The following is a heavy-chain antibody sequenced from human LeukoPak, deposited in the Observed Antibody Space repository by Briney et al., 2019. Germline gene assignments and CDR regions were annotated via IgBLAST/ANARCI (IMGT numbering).Heavy chain of an antibody. V-gene: IGHV4-59*08. CDR2: IYYSGST. D-gene: IGHD6-19*01. Sequence: SETLSLTCTVSGGSINSYYWSWIRQPPEKGLEWIGYIYYSGSTSYNPSLKSRVTISVDTSKNQFSLKLSSVTAADTAVYYCAGLQRIAVAGTDYWGQGTLVTVSS. CDR1: GGSINSYY. J-gene: IGHJ4*02. CDR3: AGLQRIAVAGTDY.